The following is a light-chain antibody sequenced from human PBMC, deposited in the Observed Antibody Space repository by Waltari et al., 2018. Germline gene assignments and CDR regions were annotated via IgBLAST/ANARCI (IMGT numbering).Light chain of an antibody. CDR2: GAS. Sequence: EIVLTQSPGTLPLSPGERATLSCRASQSVSRALAWYQQNPGKAPRLLIYGASNRATGIPDRFSGSGSGTDFSLIISRLEPEDFAVYYCQHYVSLSVTFGQGTKVEIK. CDR1: QSVSRA. CDR3: QHYVSLSVT. V-gene: IGKV3-20*01. J-gene: IGKJ1*01.